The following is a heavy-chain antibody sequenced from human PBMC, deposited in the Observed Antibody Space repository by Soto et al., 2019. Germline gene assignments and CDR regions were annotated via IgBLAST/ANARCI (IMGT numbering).Heavy chain of an antibody. V-gene: IGHV1-3*01. D-gene: IGHD3-10*01. CDR1: GGTFSSYA. J-gene: IGHJ4*02. CDR3: ARGSGLYYFDN. CDR2: INAGNGNT. Sequence: ASVKVSCKASGGTFSSYAISWVRQAPGQRLEWMGWINAGNGNTKYSQKFQGRVTITRDTSASTAYMELSSLRSEDTAVYYCARGSGLYYFDNWGQGTLVTVSS.